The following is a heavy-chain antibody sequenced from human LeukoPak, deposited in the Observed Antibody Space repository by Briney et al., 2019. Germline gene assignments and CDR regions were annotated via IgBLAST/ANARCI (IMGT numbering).Heavy chain of an antibody. CDR3: ARDKDGDEEGGDWFDP. J-gene: IGHJ5*02. Sequence: WASVKVSCKASGGTFSSYAISWVRQAPGQGLEWMGGIIPIFGTANYAQKFQGRVTITADKSTSTAYMELSSLRSEDTAVYYCARDKDGDEEGGDWFDPWGQGTLVTVSS. CDR1: GGTFSSYA. CDR2: IIPIFGTA. D-gene: IGHD4-17*01. V-gene: IGHV1-69*06.